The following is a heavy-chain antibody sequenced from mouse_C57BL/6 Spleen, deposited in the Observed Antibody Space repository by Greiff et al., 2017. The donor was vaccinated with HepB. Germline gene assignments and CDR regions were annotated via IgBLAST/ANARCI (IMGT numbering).Heavy chain of an antibody. Sequence: VKQSCKASGYTFTSYWMQWVKQRPGQGLEWIGEIDPSDSYTNYNQKFKGKATLTVDTSSSTAYMQLSSLTSEDSAVYYCARGGTAQATYWGQGTLVTVSA. CDR3: ARGGTAQATY. D-gene: IGHD3-2*02. J-gene: IGHJ3*01. CDR2: IDPSDSYT. V-gene: IGHV1-50*01. CDR1: GYTFTSYW.